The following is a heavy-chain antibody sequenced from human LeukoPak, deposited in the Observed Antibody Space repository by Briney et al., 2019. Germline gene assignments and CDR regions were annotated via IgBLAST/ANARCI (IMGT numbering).Heavy chain of an antibody. J-gene: IGHJ3*02. CDR3: AKFFTGEYVRAFDI. Sequence: GGSLRLSCAASGFTFSSYAMHWVRQAPGRGLEWVALISYDGSNKYYADSVKGRFTISRDNSKNTLYLQMNSLRAEDTAVYYCAKFFTGEYVRAFDIWGQGTMVTVSS. CDR1: GFTFSSYA. D-gene: IGHD3-10*02. V-gene: IGHV3-30*18. CDR2: ISYDGSNK.